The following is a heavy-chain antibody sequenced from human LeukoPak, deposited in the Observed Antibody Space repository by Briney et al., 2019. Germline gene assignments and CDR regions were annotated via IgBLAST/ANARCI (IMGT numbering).Heavy chain of an antibody. CDR3: AREEDTLDAFDI. CDR1: GGSISSYY. J-gene: IGHJ3*02. Sequence: SETLSLTCTVSGGSISSYYWSWIRQPPGKGLEWTGYIYYSGSTNYNPSFKSRVTISVDTSKNQFSLKLSSVTAADTAVYYCAREEDTLDAFDIWGQGTMVTVSS. CDR2: IYYSGST. D-gene: IGHD2-15*01. V-gene: IGHV4-59*01.